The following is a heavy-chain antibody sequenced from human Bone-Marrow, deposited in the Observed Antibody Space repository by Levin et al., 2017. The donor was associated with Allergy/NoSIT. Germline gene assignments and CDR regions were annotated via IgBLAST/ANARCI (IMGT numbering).Heavy chain of an antibody. J-gene: IGHJ5*02. CDR3: ARAAVSSSWYGCSFDP. CDR2: VAYDGSKE. V-gene: IGHV3-30*04. CDR1: GFTFTTFS. Sequence: LSLTCAASGFTFTTFSMHWVRQAPGKGLEWVAVVAYDGSKEYYTDSVKGRFTVSRDNSRNTVYLQMDSLKTEDTAVYYCARAAVSSSWYGCSFDPWGQGTLVIVSS. D-gene: IGHD6-13*01.